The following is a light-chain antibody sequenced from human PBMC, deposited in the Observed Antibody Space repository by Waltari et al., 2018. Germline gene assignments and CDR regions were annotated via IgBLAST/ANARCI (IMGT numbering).Light chain of an antibody. CDR3: QQYNNWPPMYT. CDR1: QRVSSN. V-gene: IGKV3-15*01. J-gene: IGKJ2*01. CDR2: GAS. Sequence: DIVMTQSPATLSVSPGERATLSCRASQRVSSNLAWYQQKPGQAPRLLIYGASTRATGIPARFSGSGSGTEFTLTISSLQSEDFAVYYCQQYNNWPPMYTFGQGTKLEIK.